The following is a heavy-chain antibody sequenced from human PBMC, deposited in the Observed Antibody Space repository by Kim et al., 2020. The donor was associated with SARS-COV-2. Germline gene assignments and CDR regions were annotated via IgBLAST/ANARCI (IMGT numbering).Heavy chain of an antibody. D-gene: IGHD4-17*01. CDR1: GVSITSRSYY. CDR3: ARPTFDYGGRSQLDDPADI. V-gene: IGHV4-39*01. Sequence: SETLSLTCTVSGVSITSRSYYWGWIRQPPGKGLEWIGSMYYGGSTYYNPSLESRVSISVDTSKNQFSLSLSSVTAADTAVYYCARPTFDYGGRSQLDDPADIWGQGTVVTVSS. J-gene: IGHJ3*02. CDR2: MYYGGST.